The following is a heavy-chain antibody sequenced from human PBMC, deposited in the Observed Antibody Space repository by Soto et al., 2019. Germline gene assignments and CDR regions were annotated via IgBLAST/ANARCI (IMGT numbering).Heavy chain of an antibody. CDR3: AREAIAAAETKDYYYYYGMDV. Sequence: PSETLSLTCAVSGGSISSSNWWSWVRQPPGKGLEWIGEIYHSGSTNYNPYLKSRVTISVDKSKNQFSLKLSSVTPADTAVYYCAREAIAAAETKDYYYYYGMDVWGQGSTVAV. J-gene: IGHJ6*02. V-gene: IGHV4-4*02. D-gene: IGHD6-13*01. CDR2: IYHSGST. CDR1: GGSISSSNW.